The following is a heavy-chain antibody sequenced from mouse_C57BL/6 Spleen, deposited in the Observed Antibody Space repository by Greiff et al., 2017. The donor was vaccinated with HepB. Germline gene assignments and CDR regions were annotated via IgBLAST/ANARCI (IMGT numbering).Heavy chain of an antibody. D-gene: IGHD2-1*01. CDR2: ISGGGGNT. CDR1: GFTFSSYT. CDR3: ARHSIYYGNYGAMDY. V-gene: IGHV5-9*01. Sequence: EVKLMESGGGLVKPGGSLKLSCAASGFTFSSYTMSWVRQTPEKRLEWVATISGGGGNTYYPDSVKGRFTISRDNAKNTLYLQMSSLRSEDTALYYCARHSIYYGNYGAMDYWGQGTSVTVSS. J-gene: IGHJ4*01.